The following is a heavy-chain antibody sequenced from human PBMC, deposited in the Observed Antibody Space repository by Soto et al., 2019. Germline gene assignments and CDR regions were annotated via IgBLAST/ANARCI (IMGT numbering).Heavy chain of an antibody. J-gene: IGHJ6*02. CDR2: IYYSGST. Sequence: SETLSLTCTVSGGSVSSGSYYRSWIRQPPGKGLEWIGYIYYSGSTNYNPSLKSRVTISVDTSKNQFSLKLSSVTAADTAVYYCARVQSNRGGYYHYGMDVWGQGTTVTVSS. D-gene: IGHD3-10*01. CDR1: GGSVSSGSYY. CDR3: ARVQSNRGGYYHYGMDV. V-gene: IGHV4-61*01.